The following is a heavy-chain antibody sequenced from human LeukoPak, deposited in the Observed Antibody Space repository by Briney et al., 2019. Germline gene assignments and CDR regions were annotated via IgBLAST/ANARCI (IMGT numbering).Heavy chain of an antibody. CDR1: GYTFTGYY. J-gene: IGHJ4*02. CDR2: INPNSGGT. CDR3: ARGGLVVATSTVTTSHY. V-gene: IGHV1-2*02. Sequence: GASVKVSCKASGYTFTGYYMHWVRQAPGQGLEWMGWINPNSGGTNYAQKFQGRVTMTRDTSISTAYMELSRLRSDDTAVYYCARGGLVVATSTVTTSHYWGQGTLVTVSS. D-gene: IGHD5-12*01.